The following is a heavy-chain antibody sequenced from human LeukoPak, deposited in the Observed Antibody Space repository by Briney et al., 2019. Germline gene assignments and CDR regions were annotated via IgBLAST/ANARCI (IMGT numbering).Heavy chain of an antibody. CDR3: ARFKRMGYCSGGSCYPPDY. V-gene: IGHV1-18*01. Sequence: ASVRVSCKVSGYTLTELSMHWVRQAPGKGLEWMGWISAYNGNTNYAQKLQGRVTMTTDTSTSTAYMELRSLRSDDTAVYYCARFKRMGYCSGGSCYPPDYWGQGTLVTVSS. CDR2: ISAYNGNT. CDR1: GYTLTELS. D-gene: IGHD2-15*01. J-gene: IGHJ4*02.